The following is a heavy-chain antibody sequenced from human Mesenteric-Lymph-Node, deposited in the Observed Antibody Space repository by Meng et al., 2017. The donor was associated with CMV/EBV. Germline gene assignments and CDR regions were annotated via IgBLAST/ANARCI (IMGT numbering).Heavy chain of an antibody. V-gene: IGHV4-34*01. D-gene: IGHD4-23*01. Sequence: QGVPQNWGEELVQPSVTLSFTCAVFGWSFSGYSLSWTCKPPGKGLEWIGVINHSGSTNYNPSLKSRVTISVDTSKNQFSLKLSSVTAADTAVYYCARHQRWLKSEGGFNYWGQGTLVTVSS. J-gene: IGHJ4*02. CDR2: INHSGST. CDR3: ARHQRWLKSEGGFNY. CDR1: GWSFSGYS.